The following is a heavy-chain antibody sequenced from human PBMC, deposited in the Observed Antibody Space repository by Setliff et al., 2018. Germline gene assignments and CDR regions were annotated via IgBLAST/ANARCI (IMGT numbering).Heavy chain of an antibody. Sequence: ASVKVSCKASGYTFSNYDINWVRQGTGQGLEWMGWMNPNSGNTGYAQKFQGRVTMTRNTSISTVYMELTSLRYEDMAVYYCARGLRQDRSNSDVFDIWG. J-gene: IGHJ3*02. CDR2: MNPNSGNT. D-gene: IGHD4-4*01. V-gene: IGHV1-8*02. CDR1: GYTFSNYD. CDR3: ARGLRQDRSNSDVFDI.